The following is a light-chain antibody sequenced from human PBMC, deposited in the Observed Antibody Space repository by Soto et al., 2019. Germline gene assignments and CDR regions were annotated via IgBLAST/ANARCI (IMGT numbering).Light chain of an antibody. V-gene: IGLV2-23*01. J-gene: IGLJ3*02. CDR1: SSDVGSYNL. CDR2: EGS. CDR3: CSYAGSSTPSWV. Sequence: QSALTQPASVSGSPGQSITISCTGTSSDVGSYNLVSWYQQHPGKAPKLMIYEGSKRPSGVSNRFSGSKSGNTASLTISGLQAEDEADYYCCSYAGSSTPSWVFGGVTKLTVL.